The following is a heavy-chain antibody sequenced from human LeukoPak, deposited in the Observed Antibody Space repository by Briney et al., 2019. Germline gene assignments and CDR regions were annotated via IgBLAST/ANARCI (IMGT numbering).Heavy chain of an antibody. D-gene: IGHD3-3*01. CDR3: XRLXGVXXXTYLDS. V-gene: IGHV5-51*01. Sequence: GESLKISCQASGYIFTNYWIGWVRHMPGKGLEWMGIIYPGDSDTRYSPSFEGQVTISADKSINTAYLQWSSLKASDTATYPXXRLXGVXXXTYLDSXGQGTLVTVSA. CDR1: GYIFTNYW. J-gene: IGHJ4*02. CDR2: IYPGDSDT.